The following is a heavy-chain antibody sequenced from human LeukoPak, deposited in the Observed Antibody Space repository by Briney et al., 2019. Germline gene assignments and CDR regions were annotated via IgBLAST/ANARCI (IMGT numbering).Heavy chain of an antibody. CDR1: GYTFTSYA. Sequence: ASVTVSCKASGYTFTSYAMNWVRQAPGQGLEWMGWINTNTGNPTYAQGFTGRFVFSLDTSVSTAYLQISSLKAEDTAVCYCARADVDTAMVTWDYWGQGTLVTVSS. D-gene: IGHD5-18*01. J-gene: IGHJ4*02. CDR3: ARADVDTAMVTWDY. CDR2: INTNTGNP. V-gene: IGHV7-4-1*02.